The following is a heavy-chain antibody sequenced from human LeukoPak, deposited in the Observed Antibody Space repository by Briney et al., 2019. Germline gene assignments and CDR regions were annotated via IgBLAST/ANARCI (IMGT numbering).Heavy chain of an antibody. J-gene: IGHJ4*02. CDR3: ARAPHHGFDY. D-gene: IGHD1-14*01. CDR1: GFTFSNYV. V-gene: IGHV3-30*01. CDR2: ISYDGSNK. Sequence: GGSLRLSCAASGFTFSNYVMTWVRQAPGKGLEWVAVISYDGSNKYYADSVKGRFTISRDNSKNTLYLQMNSLRAEDTAVYYCARAPHHGFDYWGQGTLVTVSS.